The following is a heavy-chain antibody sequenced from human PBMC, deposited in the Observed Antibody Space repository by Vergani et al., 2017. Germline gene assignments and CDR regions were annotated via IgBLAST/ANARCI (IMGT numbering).Heavy chain of an antibody. CDR3: AKDIEAARQYDAFDI. D-gene: IGHD6-6*01. J-gene: IGHJ3*02. CDR2: ISWNSGSI. V-gene: IGHV3-9*01. Sequence: EVQLVESGGGLVQPGRSLRLSCAASGFTFDDYAMHWVRQAPGKGRGWVSGISWNSGSIGYADSVKGRFTISRDNAKNSLYLQMNSLRAEDTALYYCAKDIEAARQYDAFDIWGQGTMVTVS. CDR1: GFTFDDYA.